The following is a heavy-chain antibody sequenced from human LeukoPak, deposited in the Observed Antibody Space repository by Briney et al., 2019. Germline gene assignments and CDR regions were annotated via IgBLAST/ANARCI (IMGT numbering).Heavy chain of an antibody. CDR2: ISGSGGST. CDR3: AKEQQLVWGGFDY. D-gene: IGHD6-13*01. J-gene: IGHJ4*02. V-gene: IGHV3-23*01. CDR1: GFTFSSYA. Sequence: GGSLRFSVAASGFTFSSYAMGGVAKPPGKGRGGFSAISGSGGSTYYADSVKGRFTISRDNSKNTLYLQMNSLRAEDTAVYYCAKEQQLVWGGFDYWGQGTLVTVSS.